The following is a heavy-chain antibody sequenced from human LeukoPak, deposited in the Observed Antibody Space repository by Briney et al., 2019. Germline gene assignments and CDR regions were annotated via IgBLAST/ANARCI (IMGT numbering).Heavy chain of an antibody. CDR2: INHSGST. J-gene: IGHJ4*02. D-gene: IGHD6-13*01. Sequence: SETLSLTCAVYGGSFSGYYWSWIRQPPGKGLEWIGEINHSGSTNYNPSLKSRVTISVDTSKNQFSLKLSSVTAADTAVYYCARSSWSSKTFDYWGQGTLVTVSS. CDR1: GGSFSGYY. V-gene: IGHV4-34*01. CDR3: ARSSWSSKTFDY.